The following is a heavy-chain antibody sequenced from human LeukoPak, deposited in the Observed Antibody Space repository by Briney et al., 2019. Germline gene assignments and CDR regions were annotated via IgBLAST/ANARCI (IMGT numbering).Heavy chain of an antibody. CDR3: ARANGDHYYYGMDV. Sequence: GGSLRVSCAASGFTVCSNYMSSGRQAPGKGLEWVSVIYSGGSTYYADSVKGRFTISRHNSKNTLYLQMNSLRAEDTAVYYCARANGDHYYYGMDVWGQGTTVTVSS. J-gene: IGHJ6*02. CDR2: IYSGGST. D-gene: IGHD4-17*01. V-gene: IGHV3-53*04. CDR1: GFTVCSNY.